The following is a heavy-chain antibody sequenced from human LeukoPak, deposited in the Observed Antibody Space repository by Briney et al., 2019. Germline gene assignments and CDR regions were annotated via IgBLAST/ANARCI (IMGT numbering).Heavy chain of an antibody. CDR2: FDPEDGET. V-gene: IGHV1-24*01. Sequence: ASVKVSCKVSGYTLSELSMHWVRQAPGKGLERMGGFDPEDGETIYAQRFQGRVTMTEDTSTDTAYMELSSLTSEDTAVYYCATGKRIMITFGGVVVTRYWFDPWGQGTLVTVSP. D-gene: IGHD3-16*02. CDR3: ATGKRIMITFGGVVVTRYWFDP. CDR1: GYTLSELS. J-gene: IGHJ5*02.